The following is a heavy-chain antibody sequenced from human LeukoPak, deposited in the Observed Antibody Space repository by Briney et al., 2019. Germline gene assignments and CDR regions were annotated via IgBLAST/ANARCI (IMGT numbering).Heavy chain of an antibody. V-gene: IGHV4-34*01. CDR2: INHSGST. D-gene: IGHD3-3*01. J-gene: IGHJ3*02. CDR1: GGSFSGYY. Sequence: SETLSLTCAVCGGSFSGYYWSWIRQPPGKGLEWIGEINHSGSTNYNPSLKSRVTISVDTSKNQFSLKLSSVTAADTAVYYCARRWDDFWSGYHDAFDIWGQGTMVTVSS. CDR3: ARRWDDFWSGYHDAFDI.